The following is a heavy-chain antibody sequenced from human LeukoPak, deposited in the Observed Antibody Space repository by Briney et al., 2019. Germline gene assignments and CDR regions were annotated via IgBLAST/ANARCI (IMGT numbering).Heavy chain of an antibody. V-gene: IGHV1-18*01. J-gene: IGHJ5*02. CDR2: INTDRGNT. Sequence: GSVKVSCKASGYTFTNYGISWVRQAPGQGLEWMGWINTDRGNTNYAQKFKGRVTMTTETSTSTVYMELRSLRSDDTAVYYCARDGYCSGSSCYDCFDPWGQGTLVAVSS. CDR1: GYTFTNYG. D-gene: IGHD2-2*03. CDR3: ARDGYCSGSSCYDCFDP.